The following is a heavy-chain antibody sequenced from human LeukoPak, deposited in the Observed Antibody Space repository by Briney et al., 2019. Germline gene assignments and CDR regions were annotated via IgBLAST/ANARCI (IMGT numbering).Heavy chain of an antibody. CDR2: ISSDGSNK. D-gene: IGHD3-22*01. Sequence: GGSLRLSCAASRFTFNIFGMHWVRQAPGKGLEWVAVISSDGSNKYYADSVRGRFTISRDNSKDTLYLQMGSLTIEDTAVYYCRAATRYLDYYYDYWGQGTLVTVSS. V-gene: IGHV3-30*03. CDR1: RFTFNIFG. CDR3: RAATRYLDYYYDY. J-gene: IGHJ4*02.